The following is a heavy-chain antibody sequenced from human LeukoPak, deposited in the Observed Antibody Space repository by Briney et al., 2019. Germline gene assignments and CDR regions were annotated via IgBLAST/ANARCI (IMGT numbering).Heavy chain of an antibody. CDR3: ARDHCSGGSCYSNY. J-gene: IGHJ4*02. CDR1: GYTFTGYY. CDR2: INPNSGGT. Sequence: ASVKVSCKASGYTFTGYYMHWVRQAPGQGLEWMGWINPNSGGTNYAQKFQGRVTMTRDTSISTAYMELSRLRSDGTAVYYCARDHCSGGSCYSNYWGQGTLVTVSS. V-gene: IGHV1-2*02. D-gene: IGHD2-15*01.